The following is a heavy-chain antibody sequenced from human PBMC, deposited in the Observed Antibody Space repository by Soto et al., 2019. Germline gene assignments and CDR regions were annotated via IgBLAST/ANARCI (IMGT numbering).Heavy chain of an antibody. V-gene: IGHV3-23*01. CDR2: ISGSGGST. CDR1: GFTFSSYA. Sequence: EVQLLESGGGLVQPGGSLRLSCAASGFTFSSYARSWVRQAPGKGLEWVSAISGSGGSTYYADSVKGRFTISRDNSKNTLYLQMNSLRAEDTAVYYCAKSSGGGTVTTYYYWGQGTLVTVSS. D-gene: IGHD4-17*01. J-gene: IGHJ4*02. CDR3: AKSSGGGTVTTYYY.